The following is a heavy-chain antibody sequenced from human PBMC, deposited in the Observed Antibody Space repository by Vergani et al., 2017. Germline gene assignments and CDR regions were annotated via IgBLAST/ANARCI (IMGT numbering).Heavy chain of an antibody. D-gene: IGHD1-1*01. CDR3: ARDRSGTTGGGHY. CDR2: ISSSSSYI. J-gene: IGHJ4*02. CDR1: GFTFGSYS. V-gene: IGHV3-21*01. Sequence: EVQLVESGGGLVKPGGSLRLSCAASGFTFGSYSMNWVRQAPGKGLEWVSSISSSSSYIYYADSVKGRFTISRDNAKNSLYLQMNSLRAEDTAVYYCARDRSGTTGGGHYWGQGTLVTVSS.